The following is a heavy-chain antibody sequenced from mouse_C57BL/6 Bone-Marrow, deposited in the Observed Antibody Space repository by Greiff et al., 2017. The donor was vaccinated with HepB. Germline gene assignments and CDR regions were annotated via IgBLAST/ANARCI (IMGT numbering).Heavy chain of an antibody. D-gene: IGHD2-4*01. CDR2: IHPSDSDT. Sequence: QVQLQQSGAELMKPGASVKLSCKATGYTFTGYWIEWVKQRPGQGLEWIGRIHPSDSDTNYNQKFKGKATLTVDKSSSTAYMQLSSLTSEDSAVYYCAIWRLRRAWFAYWGQGTLVTVSA. CDR1: GYTFTGYW. V-gene: IGHV1-74*01. J-gene: IGHJ3*01. CDR3: AIWRLRRAWFAY.